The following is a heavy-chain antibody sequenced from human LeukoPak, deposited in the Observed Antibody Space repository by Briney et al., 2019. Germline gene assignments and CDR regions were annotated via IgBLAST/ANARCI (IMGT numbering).Heavy chain of an antibody. J-gene: IGHJ6*03. D-gene: IGHD1-26*01. Sequence: PGGSLRLSCAASGFTFSSYGMHWVRQAPGKGLEWVAFIRYDGSNKYYADSVKGRFTISRDNSKNTLYLQMNSLRHEDTAVYYCARGLVGASTVFARHYFYMDVWGKGTTVTVSS. CDR1: GFTFSSYG. CDR3: ARGLVGASTVFARHYFYMDV. CDR2: IRYDGSNK. V-gene: IGHV3-30*02.